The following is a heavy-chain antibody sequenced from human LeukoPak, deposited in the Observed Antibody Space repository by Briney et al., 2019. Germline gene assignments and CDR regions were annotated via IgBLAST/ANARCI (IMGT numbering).Heavy chain of an antibody. CDR1: GFTFSSYA. Sequence: GGSLRLSCAASGFTFSSYAMSWVRQAPGKGLEWVANIKQDGSENFYVDSVKGRFTIFRDNAKNSLYLQMNSLRADDTAVYYCARDSTGYGYEEWSWGQGTLVTVSS. D-gene: IGHD5-18*01. V-gene: IGHV3-7*01. CDR2: IKQDGSEN. J-gene: IGHJ5*02. CDR3: ARDSTGYGYEEWS.